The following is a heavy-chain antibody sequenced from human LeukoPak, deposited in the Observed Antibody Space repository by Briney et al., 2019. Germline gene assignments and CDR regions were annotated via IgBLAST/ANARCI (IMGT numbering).Heavy chain of an antibody. J-gene: IGHJ4*02. Sequence: GASLRLSWAPSGFTFSSYGMRWVRQAPGRGLEWVAVISYDGSNKYYADSVKGRFTISRDNSKNTLYLQMNSLRAEDTAVYYCAKGDYGSGSYYYIDYWGQGTLVTVSS. V-gene: IGHV3-30*18. CDR1: GFTFSSYG. D-gene: IGHD3-10*01. CDR3: AKGDYGSGSYYYIDY. CDR2: ISYDGSNK.